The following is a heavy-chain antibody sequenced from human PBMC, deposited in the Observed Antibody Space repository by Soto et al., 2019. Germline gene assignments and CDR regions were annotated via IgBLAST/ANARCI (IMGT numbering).Heavy chain of an antibody. CDR2: IYGDDEK. D-gene: IGHD3-3*01. CDR1: GLSLSNGELG. Sequence: QITLTESGPTLVKPTQTLTLTCTVSGLSLSNGELGVAWIRQPPGKALEWLALIYGDDEKRYSPSLKTRLTITKDPSKSQVFLTLTNVDPVDTATYYCTQMEWFLFRESDTPDHWGQGTLVTVSS. J-gene: IGHJ4*02. CDR3: TQMEWFLFRESDTPDH. V-gene: IGHV2-5*02.